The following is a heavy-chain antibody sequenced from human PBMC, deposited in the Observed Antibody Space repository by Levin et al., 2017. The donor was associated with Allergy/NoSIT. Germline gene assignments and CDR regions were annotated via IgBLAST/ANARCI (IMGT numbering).Heavy chain of an antibody. J-gene: IGHJ6*03. CDR3: AKEGDCTSTTCHPYMDV. V-gene: IGHV4-4*02. D-gene: IGHD2-2*01. CDR2: IYHSGGT. Sequence: SETLSLTCSVSGGSISSNNWWGWVRQSPGRGLEWIGEIYHSGGTNYNPSLKSRVTISIDKSKNQFSLKVRSVTAADTAVYYCAKEGDCTSTTCHPYMDVWGKGTTVTVSS. CDR1: GGSISSNNW.